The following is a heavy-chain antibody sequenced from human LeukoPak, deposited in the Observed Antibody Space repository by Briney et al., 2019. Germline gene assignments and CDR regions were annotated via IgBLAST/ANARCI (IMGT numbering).Heavy chain of an antibody. CDR2: ISYDGSNK. Sequence: GGSLRLSCAASGFTFTSYGMHWVRQAPGKGLEWVAVISYDGSNKYYADSVKGRFTISRDNSKNTLYLQMNSLRAEDTAVYYCAKEIGASSGYYYYFDYWGQGTLVTVSS. D-gene: IGHD3-22*01. V-gene: IGHV3-30*18. CDR1: GFTFTSYG. CDR3: AKEIGASSGYYYYFDY. J-gene: IGHJ4*02.